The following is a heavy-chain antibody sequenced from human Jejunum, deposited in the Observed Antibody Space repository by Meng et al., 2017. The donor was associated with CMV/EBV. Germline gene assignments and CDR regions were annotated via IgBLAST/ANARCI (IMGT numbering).Heavy chain of an antibody. Sequence: AMHWVRQAPGKGLEWVAIITYDGSNKYYADSVRGRFTISRDNSKNTLYLQMNGLRAEDTAVYYCARSWGYCSSKSCYTPFYHGLEDWGQGTKVTVSS. V-gene: IGHV3-30-3*01. CDR1: A. J-gene: IGHJ6*02. CDR3: ARSWGYCSSKSCYTPFYHGLED. CDR2: ITYDGSNK. D-gene: IGHD2-2*02.